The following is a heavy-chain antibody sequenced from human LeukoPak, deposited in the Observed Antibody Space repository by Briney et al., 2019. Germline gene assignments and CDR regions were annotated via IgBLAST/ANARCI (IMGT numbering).Heavy chain of an antibody. CDR2: IYSGGST. D-gene: IGHD2-21*01. J-gene: IGHJ4*02. V-gene: IGHV3-66*01. CDR3: ARFTHGGDFDY. CDR1: GFSVSNNY. Sequence: GGSLRLSCAASGFSVSNNYMSWVRQAPGKGLEWVSVIYSGGSTSYADSVKGRFTISRDNSKNTLYLQMNSLRAEDTAVYYCARFTHGGDFDYWGQGTLVTVSS.